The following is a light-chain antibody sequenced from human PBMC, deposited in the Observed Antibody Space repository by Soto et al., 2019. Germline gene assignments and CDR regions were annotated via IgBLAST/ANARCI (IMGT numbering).Light chain of an antibody. CDR3: QEYKTAPFI. Sequence: DIQMTQSPSSLSAFVGDRVTITCRASQGISNLAWHQQKPGRVPTLLIYAASTLRSGVPSRFSGSGSGTDFTLTISSLQPEDVASYYCQEYKTAPFIFGPGTKVDIK. V-gene: IGKV1-27*01. J-gene: IGKJ3*01. CDR2: AAS. CDR1: QGISN.